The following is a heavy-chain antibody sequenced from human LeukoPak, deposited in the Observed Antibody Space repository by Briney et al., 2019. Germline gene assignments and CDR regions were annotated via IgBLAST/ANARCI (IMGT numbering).Heavy chain of an antibody. D-gene: IGHD3-10*01. CDR3: ARSAMVRGVIRWFDP. CDR2: IYYSGST. Sequence: PETLSLTCTVSGGSISSSSYYWGWIRQPPGKGLEWIGSIYYSGSTYYNPSLKSRVTISVDTSKNQFSLKLSSVTAADTAVYYCARSAMVRGVIRWFDPWGQGTLVTVSS. CDR1: GGSISSSSYY. V-gene: IGHV4-39*01. J-gene: IGHJ5*02.